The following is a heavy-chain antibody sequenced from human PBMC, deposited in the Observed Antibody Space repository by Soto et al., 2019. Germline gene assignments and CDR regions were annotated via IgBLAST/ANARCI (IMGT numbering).Heavy chain of an antibody. D-gene: IGHD2-2*01. CDR2: IIPVSGAA. CDR3: ATALGCRSTSCTLDY. Sequence: QVQLVQSGAEVKKPGSSVKVSCKASGGTFGSYAFSWVRQAPGQGLEWTGGIIPVSGAAHYAQKFQGRVTITADESTSTAYMELSSLSSQDTAVYYCATALGCRSTSCTLDYWGQGTRVTVSS. V-gene: IGHV1-69*01. CDR1: GGTFGSYA. J-gene: IGHJ4*02.